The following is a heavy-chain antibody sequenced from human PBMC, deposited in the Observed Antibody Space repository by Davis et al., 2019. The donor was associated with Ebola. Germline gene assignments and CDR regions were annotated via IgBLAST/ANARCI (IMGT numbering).Heavy chain of an antibody. CDR3: ARGRRVDSSGYYRNWFDP. CDR2: MNPNSGNT. V-gene: IGHV1-8*01. D-gene: IGHD3-22*01. CDR1: ACTFTSYD. J-gene: IGHJ5*02. Sequence: ASVKVSCKASACTFTSYDINWVRQATGQGLEWMGWMNPNSGNTGYAQKFQGRVTMTRNTSISTAYMELSSLRSEDTAVYYCARGRRVDSSGYYRNWFDPWGQGTLVTVSS.